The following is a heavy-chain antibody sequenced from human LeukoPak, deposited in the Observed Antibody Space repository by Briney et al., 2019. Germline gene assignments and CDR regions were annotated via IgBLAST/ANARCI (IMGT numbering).Heavy chain of an antibody. Sequence: SVKVSCKASGGTFSSYAISWVRQAPGQGLEWMGGIIPIFGTANYAQKFQGRVTITTDESTSTAYMELRSLRSEDTAVYYCARGRTSSGLYYYYYMDVWGKGTTVTVSS. CDR3: ARGRTSSGLYYYYYMDV. V-gene: IGHV1-69*05. CDR1: GGTFSSYA. J-gene: IGHJ6*03. D-gene: IGHD3-10*01. CDR2: IIPIFGTA.